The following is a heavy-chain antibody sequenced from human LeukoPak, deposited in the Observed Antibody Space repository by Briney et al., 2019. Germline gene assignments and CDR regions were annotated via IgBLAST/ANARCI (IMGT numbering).Heavy chain of an antibody. D-gene: IGHD3-22*01. V-gene: IGHV4-34*01. CDR3: ARGPPLNPGDFDSSGYYYFDY. J-gene: IGHJ4*02. Sequence: SETLSLTCAVYGGSFSGYWWSWVRLPPGKGLEWIGEINHRGRTNYNPSLKSRVTIAVGTSTIQFSLKLSSVTAADTAVYYCARGPPLNPGDFDSSGYYYFDYWGLGTLVTVSS. CDR2: INHRGRT. CDR1: GGSFSGYW.